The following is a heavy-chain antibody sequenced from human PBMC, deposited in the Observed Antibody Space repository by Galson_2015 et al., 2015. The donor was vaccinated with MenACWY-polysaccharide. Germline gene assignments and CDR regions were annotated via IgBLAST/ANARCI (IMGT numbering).Heavy chain of an antibody. V-gene: IGHV1-46*01. J-gene: IGHJ4*01. D-gene: IGHD3-10*01. CDR3: ARNAASGLDY. CDR2: INPSGGST. Sequence: SCKASGYTFTNYYIHWVRQAPGQGLAWLGFINPSGGSTSYAQKFQGRVTMTRDTSTGTVYVDLSSLRSEDTAMYYCARNAASGLDYWGHGTLVAVSS. CDR1: GYTFTNYY.